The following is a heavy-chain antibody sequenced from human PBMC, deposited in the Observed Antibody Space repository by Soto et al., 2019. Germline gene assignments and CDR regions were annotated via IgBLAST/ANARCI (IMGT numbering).Heavy chain of an antibody. CDR3: AGRISPGRYYFDY. V-gene: IGHV3-48*02. CDR2: ISSSSSTL. J-gene: IGHJ4*02. Sequence: EVQLVESGGVLVQPGGSLRLSCAASGFTFSTYTMNWVRQALGKRLEWVSYISSSSSTLYYPDSVKGRFTISRDNAKISLYLQMNSLRDEDTAVYYCAGRISPGRYYFDYWGQGTLVTVSS. D-gene: IGHD4-17*01. CDR1: GFTFSTYT.